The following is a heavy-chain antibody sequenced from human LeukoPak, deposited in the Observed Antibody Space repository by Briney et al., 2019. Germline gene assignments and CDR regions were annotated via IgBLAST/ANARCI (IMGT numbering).Heavy chain of an antibody. CDR1: GYTFTGYY. Sequence: ASVKVSCKASGYTFTGYYMHWVRQAPGQGLEWMGWINPNSGGTNYAQKFQGRVTMTRDTSISTAYMGLSRLRSDDTAVYYCARISSGWYEAGSPFDYWGQGTLVTVSS. V-gene: IGHV1-2*02. J-gene: IGHJ4*02. CDR3: ARISSGWYEAGSPFDY. D-gene: IGHD6-19*01. CDR2: INPNSGGT.